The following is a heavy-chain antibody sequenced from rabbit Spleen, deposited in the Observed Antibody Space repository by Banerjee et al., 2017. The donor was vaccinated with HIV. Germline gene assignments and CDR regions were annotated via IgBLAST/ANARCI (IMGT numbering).Heavy chain of an antibody. CDR3: ARDTPSSQVYFDL. J-gene: IGHJ4*01. D-gene: IGHD1-1*01. V-gene: IGHV1S43*01. CDR1: GIDFSNYFY. CDR2: IYTRDGST. Sequence: QEQLVESGGGLVKPGGSLTLTCKASGIDFSNYFYMYWVRQAPGKGLELIAWIYTRDGSTYYASWVNGRFTITRSTSLNTVTLQLDSLTAADTATYFCARDTPSSQVYFDLWGPGTLVTVS.